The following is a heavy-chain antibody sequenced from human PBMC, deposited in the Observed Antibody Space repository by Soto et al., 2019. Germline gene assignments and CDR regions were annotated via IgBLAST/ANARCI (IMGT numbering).Heavy chain of an antibody. J-gene: IGHJ4*02. V-gene: IGHV3-48*01. CDR3: ARQWLDSYYFDY. CDR1: GFTFSSYS. D-gene: IGHD6-19*01. CDR2: ISSSSSTI. Sequence: GVSLRLSFKASGFTFSSYSMNWVRQAPGKGLEWVTYISSSSSTIYYENSEKGRFTISRDNAKNTLYLQMGSLRAEDMAVYYCARQWLDSYYFDYWGQGT.